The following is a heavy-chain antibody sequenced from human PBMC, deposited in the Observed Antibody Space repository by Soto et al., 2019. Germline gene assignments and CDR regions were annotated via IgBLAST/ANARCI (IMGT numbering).Heavy chain of an antibody. CDR2: ISAYNGNT. J-gene: IGHJ6*04. CDR3: ARRELPSNPGGYHYYSGWDV. CDR1: GYIFTNYD. D-gene: IGHD1-26*01. Sequence: ASVKVSCKASGYIFTNYDITWVRQAPGQGLEWVGWISAYNGNTNYAQRLKGRVTVTTDTSTSTAYMEVRSLRSDDTAVYYCARRELPSNPGGYHYYSGWDVGGKGTRFTVP. V-gene: IGHV1-18*01.